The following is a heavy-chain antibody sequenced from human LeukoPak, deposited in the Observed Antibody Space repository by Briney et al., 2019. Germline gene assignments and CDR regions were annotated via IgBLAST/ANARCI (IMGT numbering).Heavy chain of an antibody. D-gene: IGHD6-19*01. CDR3: AKDGYSSGWYDY. Sequence: GGSLRLSCAASGFTFSSYWMSWVRQAPGKGLEWVANIKQDGSEKYYVDSVKGRFTISRDNSKNTLYLQMNSLRAEDTAVYYCAKDGYSSGWYDYWGQGTLVTVTS. V-gene: IGHV3-7*03. J-gene: IGHJ4*02. CDR1: GFTFSSYW. CDR2: IKQDGSEK.